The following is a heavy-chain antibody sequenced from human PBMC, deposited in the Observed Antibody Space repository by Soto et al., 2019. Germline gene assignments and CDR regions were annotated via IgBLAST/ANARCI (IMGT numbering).Heavy chain of an antibody. CDR1: GFIFRNFD. CDR3: ASATTVGESAHGY. D-gene: IGHD3-16*01. Sequence: GGSLRLSCAASGFIFRNFDMNWVRQAPGKGLEWVSSISSSRSYIYNADSVKGRFSISRDNAKNSLYLQMNSLTPEDTAVYYCASATTVGESAHGYWGQGTLVTVSS. V-gene: IGHV3-21*01. J-gene: IGHJ4*02. CDR2: ISSSRSYI.